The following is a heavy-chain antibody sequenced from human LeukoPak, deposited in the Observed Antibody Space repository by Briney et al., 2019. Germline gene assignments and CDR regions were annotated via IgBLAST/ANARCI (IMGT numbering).Heavy chain of an antibody. CDR2: IKSKTDGGTT. V-gene: IGHV3-15*01. Sequence: GWSLRLSCAASGFTFSSHAMSWVRQAPGKGLEWVGRIKSKTDGGTTDYAAPVKGRFTISRDDSKNTLYLQMNRLKTEDTTVYYCTTDRAGYYDSSVNYSLESFQHGGQAPLVTVSS. J-gene: IGHJ1*01. CDR1: GFTFSSHA. D-gene: IGHD3-22*01. CDR3: TTDRAGYYDSSVNYSLESFQH.